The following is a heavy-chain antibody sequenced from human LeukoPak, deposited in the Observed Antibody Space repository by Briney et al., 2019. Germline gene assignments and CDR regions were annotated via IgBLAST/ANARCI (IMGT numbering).Heavy chain of an antibody. J-gene: IGHJ4*02. D-gene: IGHD3-10*01. V-gene: IGHV3-9*01. Sequence: GGSLRLSCAASGFTFDDYAMHWVRQAPGKGLEWVSGISWNSGSIGYADSVKGRFTISRDNAKNSLYLQMNSLRAEDTALYYCAKDSLTMVRGVLDYWGQGTLVTVSS. CDR2: ISWNSGSI. CDR3: AKDSLTMVRGVLDY. CDR1: GFTFDDYA.